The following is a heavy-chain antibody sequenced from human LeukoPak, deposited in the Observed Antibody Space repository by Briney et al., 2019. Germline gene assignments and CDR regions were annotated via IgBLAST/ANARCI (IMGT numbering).Heavy chain of an antibody. CDR3: AKNGDRGAYCSGGSCYPYYYYNMDV. CDR2: ISSSGSTI. V-gene: IGHV3-48*03. Sequence: GGSLRLSCGASGFTFSSYEMNWVRQAPGKGLEWVSYISSSGSTILYADSVKGRFTISRDNSKTTLYLQMNSLRSEDTAIYYCAKNGDRGAYCSGGSCYPYYYYNMDVWGKGTTVTISS. J-gene: IGHJ6*03. CDR1: GFTFSSYE. D-gene: IGHD2-15*01.